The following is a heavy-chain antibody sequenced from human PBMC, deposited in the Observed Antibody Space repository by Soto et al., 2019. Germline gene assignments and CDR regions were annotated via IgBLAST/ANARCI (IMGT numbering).Heavy chain of an antibody. J-gene: IGHJ5*02. V-gene: IGHV1-2*02. CDR2: INPNSGGT. CDR1: GYSLSGYY. Sequence: ASVKVSCKASGYSLSGYYLHWVRQAPGQGPEWMGWINPNSGGTKYVQKFQGRVTMTRDTSISTVYLELSRLRSDDTAVYYCARGGGIAAXGPNWFDPWGQGTRVTVSS. D-gene: IGHD6-13*01. CDR3: ARGGGIAAXGPNWFDP.